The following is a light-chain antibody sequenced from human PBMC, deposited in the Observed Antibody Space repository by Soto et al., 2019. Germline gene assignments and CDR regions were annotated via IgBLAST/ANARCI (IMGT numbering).Light chain of an antibody. CDR2: DVG. Sequence: QSALTQPASVSGSPGQSITISCTGTSSVVFAHDYVSWYQQHPGKVPKLLIYDVGNRPSGISNRFSGSKSGNTASLTISGLQAEDEADYYCISYTDSSTYVLGTGTKVTVL. CDR1: SSVVFAHDY. V-gene: IGLV2-14*03. J-gene: IGLJ1*01. CDR3: ISYTDSSTYV.